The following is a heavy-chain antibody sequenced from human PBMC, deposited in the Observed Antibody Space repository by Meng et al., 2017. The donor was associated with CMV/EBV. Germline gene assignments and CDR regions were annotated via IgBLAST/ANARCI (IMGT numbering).Heavy chain of an antibody. J-gene: IGHJ4*02. CDR2: ISWDGGST. CDR3: AKDIGYCTNGVCYTDYFDY. CDR1: GSTFDDYT. V-gene: IGHV3-43*01. D-gene: IGHD2-8*01. Sequence: GGSLRPSCAAFGSTFDDYTMHWVRQAPGKGLEWVSLISWDGGSTYYADSVKGRFTISRDNSKNSLYLQMNSLRTEDTALYYCAKDIGYCTNGVCYTDYFDYWGQGTLVTVSS.